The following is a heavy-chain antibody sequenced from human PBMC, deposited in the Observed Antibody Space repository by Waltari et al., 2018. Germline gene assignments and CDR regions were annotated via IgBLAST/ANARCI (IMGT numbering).Heavy chain of an antibody. D-gene: IGHD3-22*01. Sequence: EVQLVESGGGLVQPGRSLRLSCAASGFTFDASAMHWVRQAPGKGLEWVSGISWNSGSIGYADSVKGRFTISRDNAKNSLYLQMNSLRAEDTALYYCAKDRDSSGYYCLDYWGQGTLVTVSS. CDR2: ISWNSGSI. V-gene: IGHV3-9*01. J-gene: IGHJ4*02. CDR3: AKDRDSSGYYCLDY. CDR1: GFTFDASA.